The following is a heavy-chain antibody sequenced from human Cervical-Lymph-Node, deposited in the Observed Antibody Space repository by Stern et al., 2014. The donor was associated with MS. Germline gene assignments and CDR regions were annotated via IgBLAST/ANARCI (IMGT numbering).Heavy chain of an antibody. CDR3: TKGFTVTGTGYGVDV. CDR1: GFTFSDYA. D-gene: IGHD6-19*01. J-gene: IGHJ6*02. Sequence: EDQLVESGGDLVQPGMSLRLSCAPSGFTFSDYAMSWIRQAPGKGLEWISSMSGSGDNKFYAYAFKCRFTISRDTSKNPLDLQRNSLRAEDSALYYGTKGFTVTGTGYGVDVWGQGTTVTVSS. CDR2: MSGSGDNK. V-gene: IGHV3-23*04.